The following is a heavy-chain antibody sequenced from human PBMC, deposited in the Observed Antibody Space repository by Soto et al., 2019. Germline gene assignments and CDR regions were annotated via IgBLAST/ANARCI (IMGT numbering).Heavy chain of an antibody. CDR1: GFTFTSSA. J-gene: IGHJ6*02. V-gene: IGHV1-58*01. CDR2: IVVGSGNT. CDR3: AAEPPYSGSWDYYYYGMDV. Sequence: SVKVSCKASGFTFTSSAVQWVRQARGQRLEWIGWIVVGSGNTNYAQKLQERVTITRDMSTSTAYMELSSLRSEDTAVYYCAAEPPYSGSWDYYYYGMDVWGQGTTVTVSS. D-gene: IGHD6-13*01.